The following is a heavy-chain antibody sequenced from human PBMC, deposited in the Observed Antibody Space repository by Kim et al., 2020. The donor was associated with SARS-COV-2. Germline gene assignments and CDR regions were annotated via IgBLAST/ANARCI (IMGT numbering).Heavy chain of an antibody. J-gene: IGHJ4*02. CDR2: SP. Sequence: SPYYNPSLKSRVTISVDTSKNQFSLKLSSVTAADTAVYYCARDVNTVTTSWGQGTLVTVSS. CDR3: ARDVNTVTTS. D-gene: IGHD4-17*01. V-gene: IGHV4-31*02.